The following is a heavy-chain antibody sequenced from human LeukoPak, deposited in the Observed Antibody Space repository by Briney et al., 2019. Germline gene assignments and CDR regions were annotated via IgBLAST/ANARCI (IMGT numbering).Heavy chain of an antibody. J-gene: IGHJ4*02. CDR1: GFTVSSNY. Sequence: GGSLRLSCAASGFTVSSNYMNWVRQAPGKGLEWVSSISSSSYIYYADSVKGRFTISRDNAKNSLYLQMNSLRAEDTAVYYCAREGIAVAGNDGADYWGQGTLVTVSS. CDR3: AREGIAVAGNDGADY. CDR2: ISSSSYI. D-gene: IGHD6-19*01. V-gene: IGHV3-69-1*01.